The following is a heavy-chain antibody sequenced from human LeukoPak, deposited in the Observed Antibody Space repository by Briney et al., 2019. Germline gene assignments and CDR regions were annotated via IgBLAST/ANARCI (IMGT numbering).Heavy chain of an antibody. J-gene: IGHJ4*02. V-gene: IGHV1-18*01. CDR2: ISAYNGNT. D-gene: IGHD3-22*01. Sequence: ASVKVSCKASGYTFTSYGISWVRQAPGQGLEWMGWISAYNGNTNYAQKLQGRVTMTTDTSTSTAYMELRSLRSDDTAVYYCARDQMDYYDSSGYYQPSDYWGQGTLVTVSS. CDR3: ARDQMDYYDSSGYYQPSDY. CDR1: GYTFTSYG.